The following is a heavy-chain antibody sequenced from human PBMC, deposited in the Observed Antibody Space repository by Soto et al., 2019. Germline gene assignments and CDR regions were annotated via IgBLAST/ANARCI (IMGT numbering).Heavy chain of an antibody. J-gene: IGHJ4*02. CDR3: VRDLNGSGDY. V-gene: IGHV4-34*01. Sequence: SETLSLTCAVHNGSLNGYYWSWIRQPPGKGLEWIGEINHSGSTHFHPSLGSRGTISLDTSKNQLSLSLRSVTAADTAIYFCVRDLNGSGDYWGQGTLVTVSS. CDR1: NGSLNGYY. D-gene: IGHD3-10*01. CDR2: INHSGST.